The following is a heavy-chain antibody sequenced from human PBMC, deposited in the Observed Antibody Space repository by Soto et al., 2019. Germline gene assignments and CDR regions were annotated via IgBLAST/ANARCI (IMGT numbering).Heavy chain of an antibody. Sequence: QVQLQESSRGLVKPSETLSLTCTVSGASVANDNWWSWVRQSPGKGLEWIGEVHHSVGNNNSPSLTSRVTISVDKSTNQFSLKLHSVTAADSAVYFCTRHFYYSMDVWGQGTTVTVS. CDR3: TRHFYYSMDV. V-gene: IGHV4-4*02. CDR1: GASVANDNW. CDR2: VHHSVGN. J-gene: IGHJ6*02.